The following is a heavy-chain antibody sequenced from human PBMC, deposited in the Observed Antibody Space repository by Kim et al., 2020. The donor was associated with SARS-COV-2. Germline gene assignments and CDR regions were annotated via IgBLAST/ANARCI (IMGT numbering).Heavy chain of an antibody. J-gene: IGHJ6*03. CDR3: ARGRGNYYYFMDV. V-gene: IGHV3-33*01. Sequence: TDSVKGRFNISRDNSKSTLYLQMNSLGAEDTAVYYCARGRGNYYYFMDVWGKGTTVTVSS.